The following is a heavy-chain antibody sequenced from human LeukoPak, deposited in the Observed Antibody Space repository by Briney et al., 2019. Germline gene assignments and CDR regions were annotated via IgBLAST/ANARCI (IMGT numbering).Heavy chain of an antibody. CDR3: ARGRGASDF. J-gene: IGHJ4*02. Sequence: GGSLRLSCAASGFTVNSNYMSWVRQAPGKGLEWGSIIYSGGSTYYADSVKGRFTISRDNSKNTLYLQMNRLRAEDTAVYYCARGRGASDFWGQGTLVTVSS. CDR1: GFTVNSNY. V-gene: IGHV3-53*01. D-gene: IGHD5-12*01. CDR2: IYSGGST.